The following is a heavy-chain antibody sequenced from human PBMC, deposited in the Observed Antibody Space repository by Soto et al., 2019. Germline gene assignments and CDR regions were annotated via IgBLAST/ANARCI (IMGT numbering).Heavy chain of an antibody. V-gene: IGHV1-8*01. CDR3: ASPARNYDFWSGYSFDI. CDR2: MNPNSGNT. Sequence: QVQLVQSGAEVKKPGALVKVSCKASGYTFTSYDINWVRQATGQGLEWMGWMNPNSGNTGYAQKFQGRVTMTRNTSISTAYMELSSLRSEDTAVYYCASPARNYDFWSGYSFDIWGQGTMVTVSS. CDR1: GYTFTSYD. D-gene: IGHD3-3*01. J-gene: IGHJ3*02.